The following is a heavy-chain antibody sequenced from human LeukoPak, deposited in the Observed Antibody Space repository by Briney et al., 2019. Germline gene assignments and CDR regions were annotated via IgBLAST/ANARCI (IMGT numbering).Heavy chain of an antibody. Sequence: ASVKVSCKASGYTFTSYYMHWVRQAPGQGLEWMGVINPSGGSTSYAQKFQGRVTMTRDTSTSTVYMELSSLRSEDTAVYYCARETGDDAFDIWGQGTMVTVSS. V-gene: IGHV1-46*01. D-gene: IGHD7-27*01. J-gene: IGHJ3*02. CDR3: ARETGDDAFDI. CDR1: GYTFTSYY. CDR2: INPSGGST.